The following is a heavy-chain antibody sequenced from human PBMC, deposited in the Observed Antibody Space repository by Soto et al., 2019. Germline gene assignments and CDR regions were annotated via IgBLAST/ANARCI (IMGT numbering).Heavy chain of an antibody. V-gene: IGHV3-23*01. CDR1: GFTFSSYA. CDR2: ISGSGGST. J-gene: IGHJ6*02. Sequence: GGSLRLSCAASGFTFSSYAMSWVRQAPGKGLEWVSAISGSGGSTYYADSVKGRFTTSRDNSKNTLYLQMNSLRAEDTAVYYCAKDLLFDGAPFYYGMDVWGQRTTVTVSS. CDR3: AKDLLFDGAPFYYGMDV. D-gene: IGHD3-9*01.